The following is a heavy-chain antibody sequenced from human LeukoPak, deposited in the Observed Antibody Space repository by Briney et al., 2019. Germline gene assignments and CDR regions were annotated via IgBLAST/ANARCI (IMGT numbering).Heavy chain of an antibody. D-gene: IGHD4-11*01. V-gene: IGHV4-34*01. CDR3: ARGGFYSNYGMDWFDP. J-gene: IGHJ5*02. CDR1: GVSFSGYY. Sequence: SETLSLTCAAYGVSFSGYYWSWIRQPPGKGLEWIGEINDSGSNNYNPSLKSRVTISVDTSKDQFSLKLSSVTAAETAVYYCARGGFYSNYGMDWFDPWGQGTLVTVSS. CDR2: INDSGSN.